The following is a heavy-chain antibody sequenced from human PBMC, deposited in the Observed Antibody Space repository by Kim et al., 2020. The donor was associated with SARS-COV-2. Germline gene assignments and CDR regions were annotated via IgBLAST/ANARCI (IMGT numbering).Heavy chain of an antibody. CDR1: GGTFSSYA. J-gene: IGHJ6*02. D-gene: IGHD5-12*01. CDR2: IIPIFGTA. Sequence: SVKVSCKASGGTFSSYAISWVRQAPGQGLEWMGGIIPIFGTANYAQKFQGRVTITADESTSTAYMELSSLRSEDTAVYYCASSILSGYDRKTNGMDVWGQGTTVTVSS. CDR3: ASSILSGYDRKTNGMDV. V-gene: IGHV1-69*13.